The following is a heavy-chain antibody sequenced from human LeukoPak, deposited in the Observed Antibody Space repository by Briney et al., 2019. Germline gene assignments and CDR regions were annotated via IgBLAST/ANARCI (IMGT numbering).Heavy chain of an antibody. Sequence: GGSLRLSCAASGFTFSGYWMSWVRQAPGKGLEWVANINQDGSEKYYVDSVKGRFPISRENVTKSLFMQMGRLRVEDTAVYYSARESTAGYNSSWYGFRNWGKGTLVSVSS. CDR2: INQDGSEK. D-gene: IGHD6-13*01. CDR3: ARESTAGYNSSWYGFRN. CDR1: GFTFSGYW. J-gene: IGHJ1*01. V-gene: IGHV3-7*01.